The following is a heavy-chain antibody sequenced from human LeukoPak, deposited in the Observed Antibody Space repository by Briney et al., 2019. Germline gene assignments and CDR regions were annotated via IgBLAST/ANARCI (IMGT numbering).Heavy chain of an antibody. CDR2: ISSNGGST. CDR3: ARDSGSGLYYYYYYMDV. CDR1: GFTFSSYA. D-gene: IGHD3-10*01. Sequence: GGSLRLSCAASGFTFSSYAMHWVRQAPGKGLEYVSAISSNGGSTYYANSVKGRFTISRDNSKNTLYLQMGSLRAEDMAVYYCARDSGSGLYYYYYYMDVWGKGTTVTVSS. V-gene: IGHV3-64*01. J-gene: IGHJ6*03.